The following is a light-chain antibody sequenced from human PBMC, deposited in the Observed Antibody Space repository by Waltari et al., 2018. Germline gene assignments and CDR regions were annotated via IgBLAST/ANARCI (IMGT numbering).Light chain of an antibody. CDR3: CSYAGRSSCV. J-gene: IGLJ1*01. Sequence: QSALTQPPSVSGSPGQSLAVSCTGTSGDVGAYKHVSWYQQHPGKAPKLIIYEATKRPSGVSNRFSGSKSGNMASLTISGLQAEDEAEYYCCSYAGRSSCVFGTGTKVSVL. CDR2: EAT. CDR1: SGDVGAYKH. V-gene: IGLV2-11*01.